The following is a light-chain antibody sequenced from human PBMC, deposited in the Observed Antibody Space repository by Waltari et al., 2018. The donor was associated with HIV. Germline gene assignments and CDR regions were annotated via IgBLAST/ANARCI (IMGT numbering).Light chain of an antibody. CDR2: DAS. Sequence: VLTQSPATLSLSPGESATLSCRASQSISNYLAWYRQKPGQAPRLLIYDASNGAIDTPLRVPGSGSGTDFTLTISSLEPEDSAVYYCQQRSDWAPTFGQGTRLDIK. CDR3: QQRSDWAPT. V-gene: IGKV3-11*01. CDR1: QSISNY. J-gene: IGKJ5*01.